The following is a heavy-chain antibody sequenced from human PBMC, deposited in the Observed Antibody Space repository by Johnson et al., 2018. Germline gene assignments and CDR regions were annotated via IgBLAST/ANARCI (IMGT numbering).Heavy chain of an antibody. CDR1: GFTFDDYG. D-gene: IGHD5-12*01. CDR2: INWNGGST. CDR3: AKDNRRLLFGTDAFDI. J-gene: IGHJ3*02. V-gene: IGHV3-20*04. Sequence: VQLVQSGGGVVRPGGSLRLSCAASGFTFDDYGMSWVRQAPGKGLEWVSGINWNGGSTGYADSVKGRFTISRDNAKNSLYLQRNRLRAEDTALYYCAKDNRRLLFGTDAFDIWGQGTMVTVSS.